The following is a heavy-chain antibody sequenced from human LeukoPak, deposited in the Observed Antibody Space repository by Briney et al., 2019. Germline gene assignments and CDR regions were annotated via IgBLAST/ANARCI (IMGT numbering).Heavy chain of an antibody. V-gene: IGHV3-23*01. CDR2: ISGSGGST. CDR1: GFTVSSNY. J-gene: IGHJ4*02. D-gene: IGHD3-22*01. Sequence: PGGSLRLSCAASGFTVSSNYMSWVRQAPGKGLEWVSAISGSGGSTYYADSVKGRFTISRDNSKNTLYLQMNSLRAEDTAVYYCASRRLYYYDSSGYYTPDYWGQGTLVTVSS. CDR3: ASRRLYYYDSSGYYTPDY.